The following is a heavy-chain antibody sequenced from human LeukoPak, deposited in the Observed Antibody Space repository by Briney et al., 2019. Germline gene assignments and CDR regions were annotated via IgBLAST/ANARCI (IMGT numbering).Heavy chain of an antibody. Sequence: GGCLRLSPAASGFTFCGSAMSWGRQAPRAGLECVSAISGSGGGTYSADSVKGRFTISRDNSKTTQYLQNNRLRDEDTPVYYCAKREKYQLLFRIYYCDYWGQGTLVTVSS. D-gene: IGHD2-2*01. CDR3: AKREKYQLLFRIYYCDY. CDR1: GFTFCGSA. J-gene: IGHJ4*02. V-gene: IGHV3-23*01. CDR2: ISGSGGGT.